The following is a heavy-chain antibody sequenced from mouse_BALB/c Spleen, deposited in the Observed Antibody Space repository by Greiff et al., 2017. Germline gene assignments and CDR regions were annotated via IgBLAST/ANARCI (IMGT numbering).Heavy chain of an antibody. Sequence: EVKLVESGGGLVKPGGSLKLSCAASGFTFSSYTMSWVRQTPEKRLEWVAYISNGGGSTYYPDTVKGRFTISRDNAKNTLYLQMSSLKSEDTAMYYCARHNYGGAMDYWGQGTSVTVSS. CDR1: GFTFSSYT. J-gene: IGHJ4*01. D-gene: IGHD1-1*01. V-gene: IGHV5-12-2*01. CDR2: ISNGGGST. CDR3: ARHNYGGAMDY.